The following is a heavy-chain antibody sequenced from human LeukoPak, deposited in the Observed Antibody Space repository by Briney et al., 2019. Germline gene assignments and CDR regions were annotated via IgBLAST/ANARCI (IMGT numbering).Heavy chain of an antibody. D-gene: IGHD3-10*01. CDR3: ARLQSYGSGRSYYMDV. J-gene: IGHJ6*03. CDR2: IYTSGNT. V-gene: IGHV4-4*09. CDR1: GASISSSY. Sequence: SETLSLTCTVSGASISSSYWSWIRQPPGEGLEWIGYIYTSGNTNYNPYFQSRVTMSVDTSKNQFPLNLTSVTAADTAVYYCARLQSYGSGRSYYMDVWANGATVTVSS.